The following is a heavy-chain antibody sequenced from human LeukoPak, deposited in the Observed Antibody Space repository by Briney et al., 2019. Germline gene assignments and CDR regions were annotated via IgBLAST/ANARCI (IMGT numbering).Heavy chain of an antibody. CDR3: ASTGYCSSTSCYGIDY. Sequence: GESLRISCKGSGYSFTSYWISWVRQMPGKGLEWMGRIDPSDSYTNYSPSFQGHVTISADKSISTACLQWSSLKASDTAMYYCASTGYCSSTSCYGIDYWGQGTLVTVSS. CDR2: IDPSDSYT. J-gene: IGHJ4*02. CDR1: GYSFTSYW. D-gene: IGHD2-2*01. V-gene: IGHV5-10-1*01.